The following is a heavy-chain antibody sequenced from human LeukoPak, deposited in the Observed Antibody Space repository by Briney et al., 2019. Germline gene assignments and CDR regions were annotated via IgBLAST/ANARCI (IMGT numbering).Heavy chain of an antibody. V-gene: IGHV3-30*18. CDR1: GFTFSDYG. CDR2: ISYHGNFK. CDR3: AKDVYHSVTMVRGLNYGMDV. D-gene: IGHD3-10*01. J-gene: IGHJ6*02. Sequence: GGSLRLSCAPSGFTFSDYGMHCVRQAPGNGGEWVAVISYHGNFKHYADSVKGRFTLSRDNFKNTVYLKMHGQRGGDTPVFLCAKDVYHSVTMVRGLNYGMDVWGQGTTVTVS.